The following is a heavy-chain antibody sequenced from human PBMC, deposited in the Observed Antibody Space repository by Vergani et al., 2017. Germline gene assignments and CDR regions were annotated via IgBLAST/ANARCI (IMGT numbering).Heavy chain of an antibody. CDR2: INIVGRT. CDR1: SFSVSSNY. CDR3: ARGMTTETTDLDGFDI. Sequence: LVESGGGLVQPGGSLRLSCAASSFSVSSNYMTWVRQAPGKGLEWVSTINIVGRTSYADSVKGRLTLPRDDSKNTLHLQMNSLRPEDTAVYYCARGMTTETTDLDGFDIWGQGTMVSVSS. V-gene: IGHV3-66*02. D-gene: IGHD4-17*01. J-gene: IGHJ3*02.